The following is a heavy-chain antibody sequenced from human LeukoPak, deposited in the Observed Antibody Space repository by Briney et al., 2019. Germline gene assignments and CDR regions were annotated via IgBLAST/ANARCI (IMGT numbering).Heavy chain of an antibody. V-gene: IGHV3-48*03. J-gene: IGHJ4*02. CDR2: ISSSGSTI. Sequence: PGGSLRLSCAASGFTFSSYEMNWVRQAPGKGLEWVSYISSSGSTIYYADSVKGRFTISRGNAKNSLYLQMNSLRAEDTAVYYCARVGGLLWFGNFDYWGQGTLVTVSS. D-gene: IGHD3-10*01. CDR3: ARVGGLLWFGNFDY. CDR1: GFTFSSYE.